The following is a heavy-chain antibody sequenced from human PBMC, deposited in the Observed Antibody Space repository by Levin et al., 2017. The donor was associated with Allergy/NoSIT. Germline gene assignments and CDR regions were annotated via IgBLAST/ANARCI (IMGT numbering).Heavy chain of an antibody. CDR2: PYSRSRWFN. CDR1: GDSVSANSAA. D-gene: IGHD1-26*01. J-gene: IGHJ5*01. CDR3: ARALVGAFDS. Sequence: SQTLSLTCVISGDSVSANSAAWNWIRQSPSRGLEWLGGPYSRSRWFNDNPPMVKGRITLKPDTSQNQFTLQLTSVTPEDTAIYFCARALVGAFDSWGPGTLVTVSS. V-gene: IGHV6-1*01.